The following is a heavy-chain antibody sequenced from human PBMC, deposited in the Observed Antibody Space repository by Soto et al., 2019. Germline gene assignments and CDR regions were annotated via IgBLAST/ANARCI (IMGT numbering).Heavy chain of an antibody. Sequence: PSETLSLTCTVSGDSISSPHYYWTWVRQAPGKGLEWIGEIWHTGRPNYNPSLKSRVAISIDKSKNQFSLKLSSVTAADTAVYYCVRDSRTGCSSINCYMHWGQGTLVTVSS. CDR1: GDSISSPHYY. CDR2: IWHTGRP. V-gene: IGHV4-4*02. D-gene: IGHD2-15*01. J-gene: IGHJ4*02. CDR3: VRDSRTGCSSINCYMH.